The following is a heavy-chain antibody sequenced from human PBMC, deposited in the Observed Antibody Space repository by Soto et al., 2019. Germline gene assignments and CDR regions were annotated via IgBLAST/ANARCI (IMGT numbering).Heavy chain of an antibody. CDR2: IIPIFGTA. V-gene: IGHV1-69*06. CDR1: GGTFSSYA. J-gene: IGHJ6*02. Sequence: SVKVSCKASGGTFSSYAISWVRQAPGQGLEWMGGIIPIFGTANYAQKFQGRVTITADRSTSTAYMELSSLRSEDTAVYYCARDGIAAAGREGFGMDVWGQGTTVTVSS. D-gene: IGHD6-13*01. CDR3: ARDGIAAAGREGFGMDV.